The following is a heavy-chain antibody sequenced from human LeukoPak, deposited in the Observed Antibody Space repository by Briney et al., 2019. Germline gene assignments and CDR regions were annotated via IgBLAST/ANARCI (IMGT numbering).Heavy chain of an antibody. CDR1: GDSVSSDSYY. CDR3: AREAFDI. Sequence: SETPSLTCTVSGDSVSSDSYYWSWIRQPPGRALEWIGYIYYSGGTNYNPSLQSRVTISIDTSKNQFSLQLTSVTAADTAVYYCAREAFDIWGQGTMVTVSS. CDR2: IYYSGGT. V-gene: IGHV4-61*01. J-gene: IGHJ3*02.